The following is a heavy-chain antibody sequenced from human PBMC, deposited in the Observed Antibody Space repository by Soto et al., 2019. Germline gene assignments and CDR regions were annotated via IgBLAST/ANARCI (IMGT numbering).Heavy chain of an antibody. D-gene: IGHD3-3*01. Sequence: PSETLSLTCTVSGGSISSYYWSWIRQPPGKGLEWIGYIYYSGSTNYNPSLKSRVTISVDTSKNQFSLKLSSVTAADTAVYYCARVATIFGVVIMDYYYMDVWGKGTTVTVSS. V-gene: IGHV4-59*01. J-gene: IGHJ6*03. CDR3: ARVATIFGVVIMDYYYMDV. CDR1: GGSISSYY. CDR2: IYYSGST.